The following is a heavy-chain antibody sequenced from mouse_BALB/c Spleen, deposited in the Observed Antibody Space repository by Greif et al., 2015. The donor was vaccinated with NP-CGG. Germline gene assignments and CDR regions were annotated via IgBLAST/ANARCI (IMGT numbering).Heavy chain of an antibody. J-gene: IGHJ4*01. D-gene: IGHD1-1*01. CDR1: GYTFTSYW. CDR3: TRDYYGSSYAMDY. Sequence: VQLQQSGAELVRPGASVKLSCKASGYTFTSYWINWVKQRPGQGLEWIGNIYPSDSYTNYNQKFKDKATLTVDKSSSTAYMQLSSPTSEDSAVYYCTRDYYGSSYAMDYWGQGTSVTVSS. CDR2: IYPSDSYT. V-gene: IGHV1-69*02.